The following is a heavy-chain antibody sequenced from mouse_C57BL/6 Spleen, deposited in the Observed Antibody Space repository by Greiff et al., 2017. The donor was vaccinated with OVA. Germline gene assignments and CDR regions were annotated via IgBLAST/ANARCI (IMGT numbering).Heavy chain of an antibody. J-gene: IGHJ3*01. Sequence: EVQLQESGPELVKPGASVKISCKASGYSFTGYYMNWVKQSPEKSLEWIGEINPSTGGTTYNQKFKGKATLTVDKSSSTAYMQLKSLTSEDSAVYYCARSLDWDAFADWGQGTLVTVSA. D-gene: IGHD4-1*01. CDR1: GYSFTGYY. CDR3: ARSLDWDAFAD. V-gene: IGHV1-42*01. CDR2: INPSTGGT.